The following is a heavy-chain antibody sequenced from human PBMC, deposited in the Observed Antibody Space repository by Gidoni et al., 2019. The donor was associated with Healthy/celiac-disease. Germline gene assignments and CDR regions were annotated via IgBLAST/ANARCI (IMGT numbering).Heavy chain of an antibody. V-gene: IGHV3-49*05. Sequence: EVQLVESGGGLVKPGRSLRLSCPASGFPFGACAMIWFRQATGKGLEWGGFIRSKAYGGTTEYAASVKGRFTISRDDSKSIAYLQMNSLKTEDTAVYYCTGYDSSGYYRAWWGQGTLVTVSS. J-gene: IGHJ4*02. CDR2: IRSKAYGGTT. D-gene: IGHD3-22*01. CDR1: GFPFGACA. CDR3: TGYDSSGYYRAW.